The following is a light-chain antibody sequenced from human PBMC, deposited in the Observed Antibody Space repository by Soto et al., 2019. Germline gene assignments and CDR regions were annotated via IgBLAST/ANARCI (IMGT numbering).Light chain of an antibody. CDR1: QGISSY. J-gene: IGKJ4*01. V-gene: IGKV1-8*01. CDR3: QQLNNYPST. Sequence: AIRMTQSPSSLSASTGDRVTITCRASQGISSYLAWYQQKPGKAPKLLIYAASTLQSGVPSRFSGSGSGTDFTLTISSLQPEDFATYYCQQLNNYPSTFGGGTKVDIK. CDR2: AAS.